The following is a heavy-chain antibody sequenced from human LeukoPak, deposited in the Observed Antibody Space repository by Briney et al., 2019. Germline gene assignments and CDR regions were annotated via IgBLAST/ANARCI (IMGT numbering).Heavy chain of an antibody. CDR3: ARDYDYFDY. D-gene: IGHD3-16*01. CDR2: FSDRGGP. J-gene: IGHJ4*02. Sequence: PSETLSLTRTVSGGSISSHFWSWIRLPPGKGLEWIGYFSDRGGPNYNPSLKSRVTISGDTSKNQVPLKLRSVTAADTAIYYCARDYDYFDYWGQGTQVTVSS. CDR1: GGSISSHF. V-gene: IGHV4-59*11.